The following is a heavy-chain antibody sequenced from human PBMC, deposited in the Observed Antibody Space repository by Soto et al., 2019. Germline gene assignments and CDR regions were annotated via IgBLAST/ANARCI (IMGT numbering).Heavy chain of an antibody. CDR2: IIPIFGTA. CDR3: ATPAYCGGDCYHAFDI. J-gene: IGHJ3*02. V-gene: IGHV1-69*06. Sequence: GASVKVSCKASGGTFSSYAISWVRQAPGQGLEWMGGIIPIFGTANYAQKFQGRVTITADKSTSTAYMELSSLRSEDTAVYYRATPAYCGGDCYHAFDIWGQGTMVTVSS. CDR1: GGTFSSYA. D-gene: IGHD2-21*02.